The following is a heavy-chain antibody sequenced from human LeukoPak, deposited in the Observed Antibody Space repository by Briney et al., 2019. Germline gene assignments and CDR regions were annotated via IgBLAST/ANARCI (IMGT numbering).Heavy chain of an antibody. V-gene: IGHV1-2*02. CDR3: ARGAPYYYDSSGYYWARY. D-gene: IGHD3-22*01. CDR1: GGTFSSYA. CDR2: IIPNSGGT. J-gene: IGHJ4*02. Sequence: ASVKVSCKASGGTFSSYAISWVRQAPGQGLEWMGGIIPNSGGTNYAQKFQGRVTMTRDTSISTAYMELSRLRSDDTAVYYCARGAPYYYDSSGYYWARYWGQGTLVTVSS.